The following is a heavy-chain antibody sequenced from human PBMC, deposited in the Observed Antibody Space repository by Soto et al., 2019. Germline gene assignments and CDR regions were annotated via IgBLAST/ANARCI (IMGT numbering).Heavy chain of an antibody. D-gene: IGHD3-3*01. V-gene: IGHV1-24*01. CDR2: FDPEDGET. CDR3: AVTPDFWSGYSAKNDI. Sequence: ASVKVSCKVSGYTLTELSMHWVRQAPGKGLEWMGGFDPEDGETIYAQKFQGRVTMTENTSISTAYMELSSLRSEDTAVYYCAVTPDFWSGYSAKNDIWGQGTMVTVSS. J-gene: IGHJ3*02. CDR1: GYTLTELS.